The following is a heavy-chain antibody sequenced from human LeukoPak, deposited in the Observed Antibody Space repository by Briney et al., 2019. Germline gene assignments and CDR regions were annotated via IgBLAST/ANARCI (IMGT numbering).Heavy chain of an antibody. CDR2: INAGNGNT. CDR1: GYTFTSYA. D-gene: IGHD5-18*01. J-gene: IGHJ4*02. CDR3: ARGRIQLPPTASSLDY. Sequence: GASVKVSCKASGYTFTSYAMHWVRQAPGQRLEWMGWINAGNGNTKYSQKFQGRVTITRDTSASTAYMELSSLRSEDTAVYYCARGRIQLPPTASSLDYWGQGTLVTVSS. V-gene: IGHV1-3*01.